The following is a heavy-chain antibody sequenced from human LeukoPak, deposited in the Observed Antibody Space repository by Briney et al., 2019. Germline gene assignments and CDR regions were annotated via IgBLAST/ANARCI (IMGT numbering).Heavy chain of an antibody. J-gene: IGHJ4*02. Sequence: GGALRLSCAASGVTFSNHAMSWVRQAPGKGLQWLSVISGGGRTTEYADSVKGRFTISRDNSKNTLSLQMNSLRVEDTAIYYCAKNVVVKRYFDYWGQGTLVTVSS. CDR1: GVTFSNHA. CDR3: AKNVVVKRYFDY. D-gene: IGHD2-15*01. CDR2: ISGGGRTT. V-gene: IGHV3-23*01.